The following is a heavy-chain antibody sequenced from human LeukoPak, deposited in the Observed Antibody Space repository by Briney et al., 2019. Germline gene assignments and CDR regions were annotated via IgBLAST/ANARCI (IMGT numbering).Heavy chain of an antibody. V-gene: IGHV3-30*03. CDR3: ARDLFTVATPLGV. Sequence: GGSLRLSCAASGFTFSNHWMHWVRQAPGKGLEWVAVISHDGSNKYYADSVKGRFTISRDNSENMVYLQMDSLRAEDTAVYNCARDLFTVATPLGVWGQGTLVTVSS. CDR1: GFTFSNHW. J-gene: IGHJ4*02. CDR2: ISHDGSNK. D-gene: IGHD2-15*01.